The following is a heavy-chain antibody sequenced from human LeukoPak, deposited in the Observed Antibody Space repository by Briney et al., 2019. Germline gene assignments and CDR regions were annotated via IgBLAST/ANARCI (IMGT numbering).Heavy chain of an antibody. CDR2: IYYSGST. D-gene: IGHD5-18*01. Sequence: SETLSLTCAVYGGSISSYYWSWIRQPPGKGLEWIGYIYYSGSTNYNPSLKSRVTISVDTSKNQFSLKLSSVTAADTAVYYCARGDTAMANDYWGQGTLVTVSS. J-gene: IGHJ4*02. CDR1: GGSISSYY. V-gene: IGHV4-59*01. CDR3: ARGDTAMANDY.